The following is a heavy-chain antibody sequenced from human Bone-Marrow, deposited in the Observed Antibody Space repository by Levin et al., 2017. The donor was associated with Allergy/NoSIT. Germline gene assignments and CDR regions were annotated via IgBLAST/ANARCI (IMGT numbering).Heavy chain of an antibody. V-gene: IGHV1-69*16. CDR3: ARFITVTYNYFYGLDV. CDR1: GGSFRSHS. CDR2: ITPVNGET. D-gene: IGHD4-11*01. J-gene: IGHJ6*02. Sequence: KISCKASGGSFRSHSVSWVREVPGQGLEWLGAITPVNGETYFAQKFQDRVSFTTESLTGTTYMELGSLRSEDSAIYYCARFITVTYNYFYGLDVWGQGTTVIVSS.